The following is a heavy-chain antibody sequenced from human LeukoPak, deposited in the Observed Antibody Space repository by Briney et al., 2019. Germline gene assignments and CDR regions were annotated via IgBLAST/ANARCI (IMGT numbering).Heavy chain of an antibody. J-gene: IGHJ4*02. CDR1: GGSISSGDYY. D-gene: IGHD1-26*01. V-gene: IGHV4-30-4*08. Sequence: SETLSLTCTVSGGSISSGDYYWRWIRQPPGKGLEWIGYIYYSGSTYYNPSLKSRVTISVDTSKNQFSLKLSSVTAADTAVYYCARGRVGATYYFDYWGQGTLVTVSS. CDR2: IYYSGST. CDR3: ARGRVGATYYFDY.